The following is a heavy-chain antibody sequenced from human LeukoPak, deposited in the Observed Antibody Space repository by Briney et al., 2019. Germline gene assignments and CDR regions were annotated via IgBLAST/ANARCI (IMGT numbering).Heavy chain of an antibody. CDR1: GFTVSSNS. V-gene: IGHV3-74*01. J-gene: IGHJ5*02. D-gene: IGHD3-22*01. Sequence: GGSLRLSCTVSGFTVSSNSMSWVRQAPGKGLVWVSRINSDGINTSYADSVKGRFTISRDNAKNTLNLQMNSLRAEDTAVYYCAKDPYDSSGYYWLDPNWFDPWGQGTLVTVSS. CDR3: AKDPYDSSGYYWLDPNWFDP. CDR2: INSDGINT.